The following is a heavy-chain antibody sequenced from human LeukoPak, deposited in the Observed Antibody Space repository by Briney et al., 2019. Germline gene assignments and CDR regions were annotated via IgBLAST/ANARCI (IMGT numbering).Heavy chain of an antibody. CDR1: GGSFSGYY. CDR2: INHSGST. V-gene: IGHV4-34*01. J-gene: IGHJ5*02. CDR3: ARSYDFWSGYYGNNWFDP. D-gene: IGHD3-3*01. Sequence: PSETLSLTCAVYGGSFSGYYWSWIRQPPGKGLEWIGEINHSGSTNYNPSLKSRVTISVDTSKNQLSLKLSSVTAADTAVYYCARSYDFWSGYYGNNWFDPWGQGTLVTVSS.